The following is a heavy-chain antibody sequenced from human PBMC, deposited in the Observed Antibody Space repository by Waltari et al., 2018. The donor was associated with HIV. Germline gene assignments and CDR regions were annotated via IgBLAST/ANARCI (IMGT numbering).Heavy chain of an antibody. Sequence: QVHLVQSGTEVKRPGASVTVSCRASGYSFPDFAVHWVRQVPGQSLEWMGWINAETGNTKFSHNFEDRVVFDKDTSASTVYMELRRLRSEDTAVFYCASGFRETAMDIDFWGQGTLVTVSS. CDR3: ASGFRETAMDIDF. CDR2: INAETGNT. J-gene: IGHJ4*02. D-gene: IGHD5-18*01. V-gene: IGHV1-3*01. CDR1: GYSFPDFA.